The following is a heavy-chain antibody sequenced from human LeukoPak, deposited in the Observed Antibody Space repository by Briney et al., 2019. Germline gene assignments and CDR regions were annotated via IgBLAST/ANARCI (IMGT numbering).Heavy chain of an antibody. V-gene: IGHV3-48*03. D-gene: IGHD6-19*01. CDR1: GFTFSSYE. CDR3: ARDGIVGSSGWLDAFDI. J-gene: IGHJ3*02. Sequence: GGSLRLSCAASGFTFSSYEMNWVRQAPGKGLEWVSYISSSGSTIYYADSVKGRFTISRDNAKNSLYLQMNSLRTEDTAVYYCARDGIVGSSGWLDAFDIWGQGTMVTVSS. CDR2: ISSSGSTI.